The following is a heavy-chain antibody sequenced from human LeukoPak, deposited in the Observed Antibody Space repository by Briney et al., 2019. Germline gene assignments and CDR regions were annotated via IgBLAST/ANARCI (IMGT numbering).Heavy chain of an antibody. J-gene: IGHJ4*02. CDR2: IYQSGST. D-gene: IGHD1-1*01. CDR1: GGSFSSGGYY. Sequence: SQTLSLTCTVSGGSFSSGGYYWIWIRQHPGKGLEWIGYIYQSGSTYYNLSLKSRVTISVGTSKNQFSLKLSSVTAADTAVYYCARGFRGTADYWGQGTLVTVSS. CDR3: ARGFRGTADY. V-gene: IGHV4-31*03.